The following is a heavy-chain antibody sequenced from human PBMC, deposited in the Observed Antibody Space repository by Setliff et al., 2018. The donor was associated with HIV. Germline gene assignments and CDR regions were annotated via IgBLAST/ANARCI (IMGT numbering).Heavy chain of an antibody. Sequence: GGSLRLSCAASGFTFSSYWMSWVRQAPGKGLEWVANIKQDGSEKYYVDSVKGRFTISRDDAKNSLYLQMNSLRAEDTAVYYCARETRPGLTRSGFDYWGQGTLVTVSS. CDR2: IKQDGSEK. J-gene: IGHJ4*02. V-gene: IGHV3-7*05. D-gene: IGHD1-1*01. CDR3: ARETRPGLTRSGFDY. CDR1: GFTFSSYW.